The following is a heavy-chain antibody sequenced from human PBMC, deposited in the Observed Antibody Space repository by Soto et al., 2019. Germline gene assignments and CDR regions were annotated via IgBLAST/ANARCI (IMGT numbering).Heavy chain of an antibody. J-gene: IGHJ4*02. CDR2: ISGSGGST. CDR1: GFTFSSYA. Sequence: GGSLRLSCAASGFTFSSYAMSWVRQAPGKGLEWVSAISGSGGSTYYADSVKGRFTISRDNSKNTLYLQMNSLRAEDTAVYYCAKDLDLTLGYSSGWYFTVPDYWGQGTLVTVSS. V-gene: IGHV3-23*01. CDR3: AKDLDLTLGYSSGWYFTVPDY. D-gene: IGHD6-19*01.